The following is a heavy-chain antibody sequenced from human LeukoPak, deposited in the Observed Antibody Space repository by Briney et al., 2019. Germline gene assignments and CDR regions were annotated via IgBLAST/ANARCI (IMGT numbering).Heavy chain of an antibody. CDR2: IHTSGTM. V-gene: IGHV4-61*09. J-gene: IGHJ4*02. CDR1: GGSVSTGSYY. Sequence: SETLSLTCTVSGGSVSTGSYYWSWIRQPAGRGLEWIGHIHTSGTMNYNASLKSRVRISVETSKNQFSLKLSSVTAADTAVYYCARTRYYYGSRSYGAPYYFDYWGQGTLVTVSS. D-gene: IGHD3-10*01. CDR3: ARTRYYYGSRSYGAPYYFDY.